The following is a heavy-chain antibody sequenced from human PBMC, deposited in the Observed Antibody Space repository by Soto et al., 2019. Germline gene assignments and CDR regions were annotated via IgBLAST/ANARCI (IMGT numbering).Heavy chain of an antibody. D-gene: IGHD2-15*01. CDR1: GVTIRGYY. Sequence: NPSETLSLTCNVSGVTIRGYYWNWIRQPPGKTLEWIGSIYYTGGTNYNPSLKSRVTISVDTSKNHFSLKFNSLTAADTAVYYCARTSTGYGHGDYWGHGILVTVSS. CDR3: ARTSTGYGHGDY. CDR2: IYYTGGT. V-gene: IGHV4-59*01. J-gene: IGHJ4*01.